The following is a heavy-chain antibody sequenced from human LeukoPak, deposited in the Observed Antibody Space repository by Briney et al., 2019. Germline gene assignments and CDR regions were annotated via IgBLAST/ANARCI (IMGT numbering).Heavy chain of an antibody. D-gene: IGHD1-26*01. Sequence: ASVKVSCKASGGTFSSYAISWVRQAPGEGLEWMGGIIPIFGTANYAQKFQGRVTITADKSTSTAYMELSSLRSEDTAVYYCAGSQWELLSSIDYWGQGTLVTVSS. CDR3: AGSQWELLSSIDY. CDR2: IIPIFGTA. V-gene: IGHV1-69*06. CDR1: GGTFSSYA. J-gene: IGHJ4*02.